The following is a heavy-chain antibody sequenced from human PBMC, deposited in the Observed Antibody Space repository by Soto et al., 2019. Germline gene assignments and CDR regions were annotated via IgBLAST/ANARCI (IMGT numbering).Heavy chain of an antibody. J-gene: IGHJ4*02. Sequence: SETLSLTCTVSGGSISSYYWSWIRQPPGKGLEWIGYIYYSGSTNYNPSLKSRVTISVDTSKNQFSLKLTSVTAADTAVYYCPRWIHGSGSYYNDYWGQGTLVTVSS. CDR1: GGSISSYY. CDR3: PRWIHGSGSYYNDY. V-gene: IGHV4-59*01. CDR2: IYYSGST. D-gene: IGHD3-10*01.